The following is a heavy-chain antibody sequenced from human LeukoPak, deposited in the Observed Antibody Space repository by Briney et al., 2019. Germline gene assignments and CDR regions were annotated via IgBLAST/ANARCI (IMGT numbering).Heavy chain of an antibody. V-gene: IGHV3-74*01. CDR3: ARNFVGTSTSDFDS. CDR2: IREDGTIT. D-gene: IGHD1-26*01. J-gene: IGHJ4*02. Sequence: PGGSLRLSCAASGFTFSSYWMHWVRQVPGKGLVWVSRIREDGTITNYEDSVKGRFTIFRDNARNTLYLQMHSLRAEDTAIYYCARNFVGTSTSDFDSWSQGTQVTVSS. CDR1: GFTFSSYW.